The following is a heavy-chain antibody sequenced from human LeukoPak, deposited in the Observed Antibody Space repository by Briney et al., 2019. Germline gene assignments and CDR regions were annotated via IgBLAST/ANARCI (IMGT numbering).Heavy chain of an antibody. CDR1: GGSISSYY. Sequence: TSETLSLTCTVSGGSISSYYWSWIRQPPGKGLEWIGYIYYSGSTNYNPSLKSRVTISVDTSKNQFSLKLSSVTAADTAVYYCARSPGYRFDYWGQGTLVTVSS. CDR3: ARSPGYRFDY. J-gene: IGHJ4*02. D-gene: IGHD3-9*01. CDR2: IYYSGST. V-gene: IGHV4-59*01.